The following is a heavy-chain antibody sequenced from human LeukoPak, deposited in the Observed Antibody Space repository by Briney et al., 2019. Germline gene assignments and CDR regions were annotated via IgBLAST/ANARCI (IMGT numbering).Heavy chain of an antibody. J-gene: IGHJ6*04. CDR1: GFTFSSYG. V-gene: IGHV3-23*01. CDR3: ARDKDDYYGSGSSV. CDR2: ISGSGGST. Sequence: PGGSLRLPCAASGFTFSSYGMSWVRQAPGKGLEWVSAISGSGGSTYYADSVKGRFTISRDNSKNTLYLQMNSLRAEDTAVYYCARDKDDYYGSGSSVWGKGTTVTVSS. D-gene: IGHD3-10*01.